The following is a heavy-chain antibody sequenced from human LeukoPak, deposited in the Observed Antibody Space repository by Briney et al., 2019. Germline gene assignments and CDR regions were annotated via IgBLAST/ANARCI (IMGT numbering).Heavy chain of an antibody. Sequence: QPGGSLRLSCAASGFTVSSNYMSWVRQAPGKGLEWVSGIYSGGSTYYADSVKGRFTISRDNSKNTLYLQMNSLRAEDTAVYYCARGGFSGWSPCGYWGQGTLVTVSS. D-gene: IGHD6-19*01. CDR2: IYSGGST. CDR1: GFTVSSNY. J-gene: IGHJ4*02. CDR3: ARGGFSGWSPCGY. V-gene: IGHV3-66*01.